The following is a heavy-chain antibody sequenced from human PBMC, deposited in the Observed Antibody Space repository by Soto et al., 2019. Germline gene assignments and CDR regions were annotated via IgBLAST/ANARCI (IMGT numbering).Heavy chain of an antibody. CDR1: GLNFNSYG. V-gene: IGHV3-30*03. CDR2: ISYDSTKT. J-gene: IGHJ6*02. Sequence: SLRLSCAVSGLNFNSYGLHWVLQGPGNGLEWVAFISYDSTKTYYADSVKGRFTISRDNSNSALYVQMNSLTGEDTAVYYCARTRSAWSHFHYYSSDVLVQGTTVTVS. CDR3: ARTRSAWSHFHYYSSDV. D-gene: IGHD1-26*01.